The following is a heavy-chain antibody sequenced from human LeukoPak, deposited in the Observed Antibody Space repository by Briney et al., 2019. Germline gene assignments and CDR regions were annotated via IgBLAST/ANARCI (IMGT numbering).Heavy chain of an antibody. D-gene: IGHD1-26*01. CDR1: GFTFSNYE. CDR2: ISSSGSTI. CDR3: ARSGSPWYYYGMDV. J-gene: IGHJ6*02. Sequence: PGGSLRLSCAASGFTFSNYEMNWVRQAPGKGLEWVSYISSSGSTIYYADSVKGRFTISRDNAKNSLYLQMNSLRAEDTAVYYCARSGSPWYYYGMDVWGQGTTVTVSS. V-gene: IGHV3-48*03.